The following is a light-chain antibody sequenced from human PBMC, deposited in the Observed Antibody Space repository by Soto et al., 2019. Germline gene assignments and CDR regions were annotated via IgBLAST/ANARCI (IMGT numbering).Light chain of an antibody. CDR1: QTVTNN. J-gene: IGKJ4*01. CDR2: EES. Sequence: DIPLTQSPSTLSASVGDRVTITCRPSQTVTNNLAWYQQKPGKPPKLLIYEESTLHSGVPSRFSGRKSGTQFTLTIDSLQPEDFATYYCQQVKTYPRTFGGGTKVEIK. CDR3: QQVKTYPRT. V-gene: IGKV1-9*01.